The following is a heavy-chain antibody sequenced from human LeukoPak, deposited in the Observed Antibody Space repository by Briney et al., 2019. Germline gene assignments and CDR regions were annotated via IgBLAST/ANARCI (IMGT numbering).Heavy chain of an antibody. V-gene: IGHV1-18*01. Sequence: GASVKVSCKASGYTFTSYGISWVRQAPGQGLEWMGWISAYNGNTNYAQKLQGRVTMTTDTSTSTAYMELRSLRSDDTAVYYCARDDATHRSGSYHRPVDYWGQGTLVTVSS. CDR1: GYTFTSYG. D-gene: IGHD3-10*01. CDR2: ISAYNGNT. J-gene: IGHJ4*02. CDR3: ARDDATHRSGSYHRPVDY.